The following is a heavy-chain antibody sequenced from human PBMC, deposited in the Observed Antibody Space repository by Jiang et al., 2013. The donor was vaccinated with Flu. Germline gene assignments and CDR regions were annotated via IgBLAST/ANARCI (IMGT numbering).Heavy chain of an antibody. CDR1: GYTLTSYG. V-gene: IGHV1-18*04. D-gene: IGHD3-3*01. CDR2: ISAYNGNT. Sequence: SGAEVKKPGASVKVSCKASGYTLTSYGISWVRQAPGQGLEWMGWISAYNGNTNYAQKLQGRVTMTTDTSTSTAYMELRSLRSDDTAVYYCARGENYDFWSGYLQRKFDYWGQGTLVTVSS. CDR3: ARGENYDFWSGYLQRKFDY. J-gene: IGHJ4*02.